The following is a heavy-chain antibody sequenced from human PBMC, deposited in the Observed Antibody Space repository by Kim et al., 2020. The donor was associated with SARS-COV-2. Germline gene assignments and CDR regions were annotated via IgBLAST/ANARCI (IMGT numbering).Heavy chain of an antibody. J-gene: IGHJ4*02. D-gene: IGHD3-3*01. Sequence: VKGRFTISRDDSKNTLYLQMNSLKTEDTAVYYCTTDPFFGVVISMTTFDYWGQGTLVTVSS. V-gene: IGHV3-15*01. CDR3: TTDPFFGVVISMTTFDY.